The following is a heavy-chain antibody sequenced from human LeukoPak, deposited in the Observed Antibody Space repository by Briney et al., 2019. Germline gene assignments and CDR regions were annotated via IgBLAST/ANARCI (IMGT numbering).Heavy chain of an antibody. J-gene: IGHJ4*02. V-gene: IGHV4-31*03. Sequence: SQTLSLTCTVSGVSISSGGYYWSWIRQHPGKGLEWIGYIYYSGSTYYNPSLKGRVTISVDTSKNQFSLKLSSVTAADTAVYYCARRAVRGVIIYDYWGQGTLVTVSS. CDR3: ARRAVRGVIIYDY. D-gene: IGHD3-10*01. CDR2: IYYSGST. CDR1: GVSISSGGYY.